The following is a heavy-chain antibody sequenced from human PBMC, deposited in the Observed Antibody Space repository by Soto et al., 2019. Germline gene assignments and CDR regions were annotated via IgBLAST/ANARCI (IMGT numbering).Heavy chain of an antibody. V-gene: IGHV3-23*01. D-gene: IGHD2-21*01. CDR3: AKGRGVLFHFDQ. Sequence: EVQLLESGGGLVQPGGSLRLSCAASGFTFSTFAMTWVRQAPGKGLEWVSAISGSGDNTYYADSVKGRFTMSRDNSKSTLYLQMNSLRGDDTAVYHCAKGRGVLFHFDQWGQGTLVTVSS. J-gene: IGHJ4*02. CDR1: GFTFSTFA. CDR2: ISGSGDNT.